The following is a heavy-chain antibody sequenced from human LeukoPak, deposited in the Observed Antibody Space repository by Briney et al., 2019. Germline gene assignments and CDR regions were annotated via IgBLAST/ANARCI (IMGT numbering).Heavy chain of an antibody. CDR1: GFRFRSFG. V-gene: IGHV3-33*01. J-gene: IGHJ3*01. D-gene: IGHD1-26*01. CDR2: IWFDGTEK. Sequence: PGGSLRLSCAASGFRFRSFGIHWVCQAPGKGLEWVAIIWFDGTEKYYANSVRGRFTVSRDDSKNTVYLQMSNLGVEDTAVYYCARSMGMVVRGDASDVWGPGTMVSVSS. CDR3: ARSMGMVVRGDASDV.